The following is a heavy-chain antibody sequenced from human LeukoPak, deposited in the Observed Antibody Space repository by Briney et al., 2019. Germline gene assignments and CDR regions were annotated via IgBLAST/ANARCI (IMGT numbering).Heavy chain of an antibody. CDR1: GGIFSSYA. CDR3: ARPIVEGIYYGMDV. CDR2: IIPIFGTA. V-gene: IGHV1-69*06. J-gene: IGHJ6*04. D-gene: IGHD2-15*01. Sequence: SVKVSCKASGGIFSSYAISWVRQAPGQGLEWMGGIIPIFGTANYAQKFQGRVTITADKSTSTAYMELSSLRSEDTAVYYCARPIVEGIYYGMDVWGKGTTVTVSS.